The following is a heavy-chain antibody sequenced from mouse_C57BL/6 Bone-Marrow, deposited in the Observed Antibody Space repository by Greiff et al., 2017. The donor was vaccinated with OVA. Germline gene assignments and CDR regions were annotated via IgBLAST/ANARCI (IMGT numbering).Heavy chain of an antibody. CDR2: IDPYDSYT. Sequence: QVQLQQPGAELVMPGASVKLSCKASGYTFTSYWMHWVKQRPGQGLEWIGEIDPYDSYTNYNQKFKGKSTLTVDKSSSTAYMQLSSLTSEDSAVYYCSRNCFFYWYFDVWGTGTTVTVSS. V-gene: IGHV1-69*01. CDR1: GYTFTSYW. J-gene: IGHJ1*03. D-gene: IGHD4-1*01. CDR3: SRNCFFYWYFDV.